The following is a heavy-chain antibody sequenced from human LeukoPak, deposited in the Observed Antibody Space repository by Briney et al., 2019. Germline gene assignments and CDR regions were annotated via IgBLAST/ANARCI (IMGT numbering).Heavy chain of an antibody. V-gene: IGHV1-2*02. CDR2: INPNSGGT. D-gene: IGHD1-26*01. Sequence: ASVKVSCKASGYTFTGYYMHWVRQAPGQGLEWMGWINPNSGGTNYAQKFQGRVTMTRDTSISTAYMELRRLRSDDTAVYYCARDLSGIKGYFDYWGQGTLVTVSS. CDR3: ARDLSGIKGYFDY. CDR1: GYTFTGYY. J-gene: IGHJ4*02.